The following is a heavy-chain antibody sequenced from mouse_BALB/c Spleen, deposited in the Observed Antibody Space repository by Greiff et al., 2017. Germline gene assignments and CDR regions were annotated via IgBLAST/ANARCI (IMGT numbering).Heavy chain of an antibody. CDR1: GFNIKDTY. CDR3: ARVYYGNPYYFDY. CDR2: IDPANGNT. J-gene: IGHJ2*01. Sequence: VQLKESGAELVKPGASVKLSCIASGFNIKDTYMHWVKQRPEQGLEWIGRIDPANGNTKYDPKFQGKATITADTSSNTAYLQLSSLTSEDTAVYYCARVYYGNPYYFDYWGQGTTLTVSS. D-gene: IGHD2-1*01. V-gene: IGHV14-3*02.